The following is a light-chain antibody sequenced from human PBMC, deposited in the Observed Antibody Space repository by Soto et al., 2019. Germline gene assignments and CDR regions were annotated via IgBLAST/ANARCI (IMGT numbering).Light chain of an antibody. CDR1: QTVPSNY. Sequence: EIVLTQSPGTLSLSPGERATLSCRASQTVPSNYLAWYHQKPGQAPRLLIYGASNSAPRIPDRFSGSGSGTYFTLTISRLQPEDFAVYFCQQSRSAITFGQWTRLDIK. CDR3: QQSRSAIT. J-gene: IGKJ5*01. V-gene: IGKV3-20*01. CDR2: GAS.